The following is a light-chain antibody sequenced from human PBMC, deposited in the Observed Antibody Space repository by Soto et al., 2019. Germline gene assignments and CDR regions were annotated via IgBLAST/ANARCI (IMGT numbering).Light chain of an antibody. Sequence: EIVLTQSPATLSLSPGERATLSCRASQSVSSYLAWYQQKPGQAPRLLIYDASNRATGIPARFSGSGSGTDFTLTISSLETEDFAVYYCQQSSNWITFGQGTRLEIK. CDR1: QSVSSY. CDR2: DAS. V-gene: IGKV3-11*01. J-gene: IGKJ5*01. CDR3: QQSSNWIT.